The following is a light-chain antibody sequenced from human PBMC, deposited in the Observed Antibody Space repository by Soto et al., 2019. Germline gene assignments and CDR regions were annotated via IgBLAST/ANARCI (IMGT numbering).Light chain of an antibody. J-gene: IGLJ2*01. V-gene: IGLV2-23*01. CDR2: EGS. CDR3: CSYAGDRDLI. Sequence: QSALTQPASVSGSPGQSITISCTGSSSDVGRYNIVSWYQQHPGKAPKLMIYEGSQRPSGVSDRFSGSKSGNTASLTISGLQAEDEADYYCCSYAGDRDLIFGGGTKVTVL. CDR1: SSDVGRYNI.